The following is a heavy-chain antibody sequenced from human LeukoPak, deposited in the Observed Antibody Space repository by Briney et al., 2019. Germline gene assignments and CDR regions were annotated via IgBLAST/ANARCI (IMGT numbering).Heavy chain of an antibody. Sequence: PSETLPLTCTVSGGSISSSSYYWGWIRQPPGKGLEWIGSIYYSGSTYYNPSLKSRVTISVDTSKNQFSLKLSSVTAADTAVYYCARHRGPSDYDILTGYPPPPDGMDVWGQGTTVTVSS. CDR2: IYYSGST. D-gene: IGHD3-9*01. CDR3: ARHRGPSDYDILTGYPPPPDGMDV. V-gene: IGHV4-39*01. J-gene: IGHJ6*02. CDR1: GGSISSSSYY.